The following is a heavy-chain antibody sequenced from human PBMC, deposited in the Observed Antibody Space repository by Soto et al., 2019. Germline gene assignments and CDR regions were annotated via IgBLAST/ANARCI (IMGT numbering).Heavy chain of an antibody. J-gene: IGHJ4*02. CDR3: AKDLKFLTAMVD. Sequence: EVQLLESGGGLVQPGGSLRLSCAASGFTFSSYAMTWVRQAPGKGLEWVSAMSGSGGSTYYADSVKGRFTISRDNSKNTLYLQRNSLRAEDTAVYYCAKDLKFLTAMVDWGQGTLVTVSS. V-gene: IGHV3-23*01. D-gene: IGHD5-18*01. CDR1: GFTFSSYA. CDR2: MSGSGGST.